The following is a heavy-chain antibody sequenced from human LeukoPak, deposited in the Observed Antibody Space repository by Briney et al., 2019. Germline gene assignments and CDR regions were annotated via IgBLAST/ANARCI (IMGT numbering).Heavy chain of an antibody. J-gene: IGHJ4*02. CDR2: INHSGST. CDR1: GGSFSGYY. V-gene: IGHV4-34*01. D-gene: IGHD3-16*01. Sequence: PSETLSLTCAVYGGSFSGYYRSWIRQPPGKGLEWIGEINHSGSTNYNPSLKSRVTISVDTSKNQFSLKLSSVTAADTAVYYCARTKFGGIDYFDYWGQGTLVTVSS. CDR3: ARTKFGGIDYFDY.